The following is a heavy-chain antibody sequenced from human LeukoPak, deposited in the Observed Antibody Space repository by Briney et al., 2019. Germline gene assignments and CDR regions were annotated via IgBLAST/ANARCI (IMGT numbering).Heavy chain of an antibody. Sequence: PGGSLRLSCAASGFTFSSYSMSWVRQAPGKGLEWVSGINWNGGSTGYADSVKGRFTISRDNAKNSLYLQMNSLRAEDTALYHCARGGYYDSSGYSHFGYWGQGTLVTVSS. CDR2: INWNGGST. CDR3: ARGGYYDSSGYSHFGY. V-gene: IGHV3-20*01. J-gene: IGHJ4*02. D-gene: IGHD3-22*01. CDR1: GFTFSSYS.